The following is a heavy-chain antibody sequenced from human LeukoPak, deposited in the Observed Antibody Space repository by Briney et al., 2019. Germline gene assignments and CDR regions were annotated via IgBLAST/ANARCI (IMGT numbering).Heavy chain of an antibody. CDR1: GFTFGDYA. CDR3: TRTRDGYNTYYYYGMDV. CDR2: IRSKAYGGTT. J-gene: IGHJ6*02. Sequence: GGSLRLSCTASGFTFGDYAMSWVRQAPGKGLEWVGFIRSKAYGGTTEYAASVKGRFTISRDDSKSIAYLQMNSLKTEDTAVYCCTRTRDGYNTYYYYGMDVWDQGTTVTVSS. V-gene: IGHV3-49*04. D-gene: IGHD5-24*01.